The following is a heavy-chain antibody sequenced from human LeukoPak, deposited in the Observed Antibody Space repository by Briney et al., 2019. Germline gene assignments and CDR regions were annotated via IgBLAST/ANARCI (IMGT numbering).Heavy chain of an antibody. J-gene: IGHJ4*02. D-gene: IGHD5-12*01. CDR3: ARDSVATPYLLDY. CDR1: GFTFSSYS. CDR2: ISSSSSYI. Sequence: PGGSLRLSCAASGFTFSSYSMNWVRRAPGKGLEWVSSISSSSSYIYYADSVKGQFTISRDNAKNSLYLQMNSLRAEDTAVYYCARDSVATPYLLDYWGQGTLVTVSS. V-gene: IGHV3-21*01.